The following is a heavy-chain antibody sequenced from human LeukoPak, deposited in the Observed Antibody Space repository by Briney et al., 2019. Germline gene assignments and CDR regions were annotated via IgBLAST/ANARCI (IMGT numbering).Heavy chain of an antibody. J-gene: IGHJ4*02. CDR1: GFAFRSYA. Sequence: QTGGTLRLSCAASGFAFRSYAMHWVRQAPGKGLEWVASIKQDGYETFYVDSVKGRFTISRDNAKNSLYLQMKSLRVQDTAVYYCARWNNVIIPIAPFDYWGQGTLVTVSS. CDR2: IKQDGYET. V-gene: IGHV3-7*01. D-gene: IGHD2/OR15-2a*01. CDR3: ARWNNVIIPIAPFDY.